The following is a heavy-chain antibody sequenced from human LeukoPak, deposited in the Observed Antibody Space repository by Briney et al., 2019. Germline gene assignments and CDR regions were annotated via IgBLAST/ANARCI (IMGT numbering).Heavy chain of an antibody. J-gene: IGHJ3*02. CDR3: ARRPSSTSCYKRACGAFDI. V-gene: IGHV4-39*01. CDR1: GGSISSSSYY. CDR2: IYYSGST. D-gene: IGHD2-2*02. Sequence: SETLPLTCTVSGGSISSSSYYWGWIRQPPGKGLEWIGSIYYSGSTYYNPSLKSRVTISVDTSKNQFSLKLSSVTAADTAVYYCARRPSSTSCYKRACGAFDIWGQGTMVTVSS.